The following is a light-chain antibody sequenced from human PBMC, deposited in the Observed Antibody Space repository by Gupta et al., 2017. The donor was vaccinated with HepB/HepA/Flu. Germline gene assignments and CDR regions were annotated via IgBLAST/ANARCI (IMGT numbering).Light chain of an antibody. CDR3: GKWDSRLSGVV. J-gene: IGLJ2*01. Sequence: TQPPSVSSAPGRKVTISCSGSSSNIGNYYVSWYQHLPATATQLLIDENNKRPSGIPDRFSCSKAGTSATLDITGLQTGEEADYYGGKWDSRLSGVVFGGGTQLTVL. CDR2: ENN. CDR1: SSNIGNYY. V-gene: IGLV1-51*02.